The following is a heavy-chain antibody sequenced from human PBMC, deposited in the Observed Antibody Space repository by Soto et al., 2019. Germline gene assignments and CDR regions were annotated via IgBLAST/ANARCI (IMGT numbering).Heavy chain of an antibody. CDR1: GGSISSYY. CDR3: ARDVRGGGYDGYYYYGIDV. Sequence: SETLSLTCTVSGGSISSYYWSWIRQPPGKGLEWIGYIYYSGSTNYNPSLKSRVTISVDTSKNQFSLKLSSVTAADTAVYYCARDVRGGGYDGYYYYGIDVWGQGTTVTVSS. V-gene: IGHV4-59*01. J-gene: IGHJ6*02. D-gene: IGHD5-12*01. CDR2: IYYSGST.